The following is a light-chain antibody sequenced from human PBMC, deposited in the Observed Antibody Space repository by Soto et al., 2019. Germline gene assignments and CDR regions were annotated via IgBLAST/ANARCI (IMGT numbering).Light chain of an antibody. CDR2: GVS. CDR1: QSVSSGH. J-gene: IGKJ1*01. Sequence: EIVLTQSPGTLSLSPGERATLSCRASQSVSSGHLAWYQQKPGQAPRLLIYGVSSRATGIPDRFSGSGSGTDFALTISRLEPEDFAVYYCQQYGSSPWTFGHGTKVYIK. CDR3: QQYGSSPWT. V-gene: IGKV3-20*01.